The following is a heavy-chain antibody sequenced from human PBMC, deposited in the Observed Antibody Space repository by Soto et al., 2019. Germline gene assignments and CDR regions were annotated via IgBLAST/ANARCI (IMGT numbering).Heavy chain of an antibody. V-gene: IGHV1-69*13. Sequence: EASVKVSCKASGGTFSSYAISWVRQAPGQGLEWMGGIIPIFGTANYAQKFQGRVTITADESTSTAYMELSSLRSEDTAVYYCARRGDYGAYGLLFYYGMDVWGQGTTVTVSS. CDR3: ARRGDYGAYGLLFYYGMDV. J-gene: IGHJ6*02. CDR1: GGTFSSYA. D-gene: IGHD4-17*01. CDR2: IIPIFGTA.